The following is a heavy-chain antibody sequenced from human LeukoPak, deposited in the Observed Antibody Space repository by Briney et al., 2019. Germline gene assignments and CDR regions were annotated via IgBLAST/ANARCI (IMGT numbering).Heavy chain of an antibody. D-gene: IGHD4-23*01. J-gene: IGHJ2*01. Sequence: SETLSLTCSVSGGSINNYWWNWIRQPPGKGLEWIGYIYYSGGTSYNPSLKSRLTISVDTSKNQFSLKLSSVTAADTAVYYCARATVVTPGYWYFDLWGRGTLVTVSS. V-gene: IGHV4-59*01. CDR1: GGSINNYW. CDR3: ARATVVTPGYWYFDL. CDR2: IYYSGGT.